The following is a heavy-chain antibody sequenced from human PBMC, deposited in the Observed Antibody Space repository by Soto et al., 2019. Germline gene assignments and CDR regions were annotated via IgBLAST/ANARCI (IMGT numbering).Heavy chain of an antibody. CDR1: GFTFSTYS. D-gene: IGHD3-9*01. Sequence: GGSLRLSCAASGFTFSTYSMNWVRQAPGKGLEWISYISGSSSTTYYADSVKGRFTISRDNAKNSLYLQMSSLRDEDTAVYYCAGGYYNGYYYYYGLEVWGQGTTVTVSS. CDR2: ISGSSSTT. V-gene: IGHV3-48*02. CDR3: AGGYYNGYYYYYGLEV. J-gene: IGHJ6*02.